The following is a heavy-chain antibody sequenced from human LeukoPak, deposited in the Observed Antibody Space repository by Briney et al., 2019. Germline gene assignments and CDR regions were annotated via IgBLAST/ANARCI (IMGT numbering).Heavy chain of an antibody. CDR1: GGSFSGYY. D-gene: IGHD5-12*01. V-gene: IGHV4-59*01. CDR3: ARDRLTMIDY. J-gene: IGHJ4*02. Sequence: SETLSLTCAVYGGSFSGYYWSWIRQPPGKGLEWIGYIYYSGSTNYNPSLKSRVTISVDTSKNQSSLKLSSVTAADTAVYYCARDRLTMIDYWGQGTLVTVSS. CDR2: IYYSGST.